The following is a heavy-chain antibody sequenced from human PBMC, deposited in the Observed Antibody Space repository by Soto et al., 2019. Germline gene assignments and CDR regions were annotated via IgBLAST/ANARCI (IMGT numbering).Heavy chain of an antibody. J-gene: IGHJ3*02. CDR1: GFTFSSYA. D-gene: IGHD4-17*01. V-gene: IGHV3-30-3*01. CDR3: ANGFYGDYGAFDI. Sequence: GGSLRLSCAASGFTFSSYAMHWVRQAPGKGLEWVAVISYDGSNKYYADSVKGRFTISRDNSKNTLYLQMNSLRAEDTAVYYCANGFYGDYGAFDIWGQGTMVTVSS. CDR2: ISYDGSNK.